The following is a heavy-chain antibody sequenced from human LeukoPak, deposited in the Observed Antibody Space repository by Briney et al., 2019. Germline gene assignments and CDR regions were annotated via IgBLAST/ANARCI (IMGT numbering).Heavy chain of an antibody. CDR2: IDYSGST. V-gene: IGHV4-39*01. J-gene: IGHJ4*02. CDR1: DDSIRTNTYY. D-gene: IGHD3-22*01. CDR3: ARLSPFGHYDSSGYPFDY. Sequence: PSETLPLTCTVSDDSIRTNTYYCGWIPQPPGKGLEWIGSIDYSGSTYYNLSLKSRVTISVDTSKKQFYLKLSSVTAADTAVYYCARLSPFGHYDSSGYPFDYWGQGTLVTVSS.